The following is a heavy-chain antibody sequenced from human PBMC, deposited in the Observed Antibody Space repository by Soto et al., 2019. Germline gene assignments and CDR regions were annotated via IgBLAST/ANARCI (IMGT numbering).Heavy chain of an antibody. Sequence: GGSLRLSGAASGFSLSSYGMSWVRQAPGKGLEWVSGISGSGERAYYADSVKGQFTISRDNARNTVNLQINSLRAEETAVYFCASMSDFWSGYSVSETSSSYYHLDVCGQGTTVTVAS. CDR3: ASMSDFWSGYSVSETSSSYYHLDV. V-gene: IGHV3-23*01. CDR1: GFSLSSYG. D-gene: IGHD3-3*01. J-gene: IGHJ6*02. CDR2: ISGSGERA.